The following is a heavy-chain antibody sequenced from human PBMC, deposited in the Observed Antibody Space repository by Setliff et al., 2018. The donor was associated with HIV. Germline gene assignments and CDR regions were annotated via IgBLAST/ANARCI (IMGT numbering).Heavy chain of an antibody. CDR3: ASRNMGSGFPQGENAFDI. CDR2: ITPFNGNT. Sequence: GASVTVSCKASGYTFTYRYLHWVRQAPGQALEWMGWITPFNGNTNYAQKFQDRVTITRDRSMSTAYMELSGLRSEDTAMYYCASRNMGSGFPQGENAFDIWGQGTMVTVSS. J-gene: IGHJ3*02. D-gene: IGHD6-19*01. CDR1: GYTFTYRY. V-gene: IGHV1-45*02.